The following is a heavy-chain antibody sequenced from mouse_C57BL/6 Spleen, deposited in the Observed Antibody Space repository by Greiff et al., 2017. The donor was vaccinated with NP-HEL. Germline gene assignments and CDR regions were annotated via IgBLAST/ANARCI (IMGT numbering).Heavy chain of an antibody. CDR2: IDPSDGDT. J-gene: IGHJ3*01. CDR1: GYTFTSSW. V-gene: IGHV1-52*01. Sequence: QVQLKQPGAELVRPGSSVKLSCKASGYTFTSSWMHWVKQRPIQGLEWIGSIDPSDGDTHYNRKFKDKATLTVDKSSSTAYMQLSSLTSEDSAVYYCAREGFPWFAYWGQGILVTVYA. CDR3: AREGFPWFAY.